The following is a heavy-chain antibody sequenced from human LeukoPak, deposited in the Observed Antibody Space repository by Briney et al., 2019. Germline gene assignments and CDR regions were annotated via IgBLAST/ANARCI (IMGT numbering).Heavy chain of an antibody. CDR2: ISGSGGTT. Sequence: QAGGSLRLSCAASGLSFSSYAMSWVRQAPGKGLEWVSGISGSGGTTYYADSVKGRFTFSRDNSKNTLYLQMNSLRAEDTAVYYCANGVAPDYYYYYGMDVWGQGTTVTVSS. J-gene: IGHJ6*02. V-gene: IGHV3-23*01. D-gene: IGHD2-15*01. CDR1: GLSFSSYA. CDR3: ANGVAPDYYYYYGMDV.